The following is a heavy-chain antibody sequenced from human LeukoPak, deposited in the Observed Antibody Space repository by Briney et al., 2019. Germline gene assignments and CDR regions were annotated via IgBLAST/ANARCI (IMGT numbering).Heavy chain of an antibody. J-gene: IGHJ4*02. CDR1: GFSFSLYA. D-gene: IGHD3-22*01. Sequence: GGSLRLSCAASGFSFSLYAMSWVRQAPGKGLEWVSAIRGGGDNTYYADSVKGRFTISRDNSKNTLYLQLNSLRAEDTAVYYCAKEGLYYYDSSGYSADFDYWGQGTLVTVSS. V-gene: IGHV3-23*01. CDR3: AKEGLYYYDSSGYSADFDY. CDR2: IRGGGDNT.